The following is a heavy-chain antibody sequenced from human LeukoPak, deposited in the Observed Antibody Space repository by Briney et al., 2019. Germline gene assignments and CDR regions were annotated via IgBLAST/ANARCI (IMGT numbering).Heavy chain of an antibody. J-gene: IGHJ6*02. V-gene: IGHV4-31*03. Sequence: SETLSLTCTVSGGSISSGGYYWSWIRQHPGKGLEWIGYIYYSGSTYYNPSLKSRVTISVDTSKNQFSLKLSSVTAADTAVYYCARQAGQTTYYYYGMDVWGQGTTVTVSS. D-gene: IGHD1-7*01. CDR1: GGSISSGGYY. CDR2: IYYSGST. CDR3: ARQAGQTTYYYYGMDV.